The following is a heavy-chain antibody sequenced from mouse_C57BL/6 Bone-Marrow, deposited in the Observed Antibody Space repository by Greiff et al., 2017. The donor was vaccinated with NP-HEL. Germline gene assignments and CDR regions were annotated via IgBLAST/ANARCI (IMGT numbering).Heavy chain of an antibody. Sequence: EVQLVESGGGLVQPGGSMKLSCAASGFTFSDAWMDWVRQSPEKGLEWVAEIRNKANNHATYYAESVKGRFTISRDDSKSSVYLQMNSLRAEDTGIYYCTRDTTVVPMDYWGQGTSVTVSS. J-gene: IGHJ4*01. CDR2: IRNKANNHAT. D-gene: IGHD1-1*01. V-gene: IGHV6-6*01. CDR1: GFTFSDAW. CDR3: TRDTTVVPMDY.